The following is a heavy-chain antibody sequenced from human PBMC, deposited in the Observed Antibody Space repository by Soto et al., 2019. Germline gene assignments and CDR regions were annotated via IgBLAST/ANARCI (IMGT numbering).Heavy chain of an antibody. CDR2: IFYSGGT. D-gene: IGHD3-22*01. CDR1: GGSISSSRYY. J-gene: IGHJ4*02. Sequence: QLQLQESGPGLVNPSETLSLNCTVSGGSISSSRYYWAWIRQPPGKGLELIGNIFYSGGTYYNPSLKRRVTISADTSKNHFYLRLSSVTAADTAVYYCARRSGDYYDSSIYYYYFDYWGQGTLVTVSS. CDR3: ARRSGDYYDSSIYYYYFDY. V-gene: IGHV4-39*01.